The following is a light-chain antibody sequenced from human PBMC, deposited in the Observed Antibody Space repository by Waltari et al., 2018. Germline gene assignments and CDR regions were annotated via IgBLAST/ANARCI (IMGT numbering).Light chain of an antibody. J-gene: IGKJ2*01. CDR2: GAS. CDR3: QQYNDWPQT. Sequence: IVMTQSPATLSVSPGESVTLSCRASQSVSGNLAWYQQKPGQAPRLLMYGASTRAAGVPTRFSGSGSGTEFTVTISSLQSEDFAVYYCQQYNDWPQTFGQGTKLETK. V-gene: IGKV3-15*01. CDR1: QSVSGN.